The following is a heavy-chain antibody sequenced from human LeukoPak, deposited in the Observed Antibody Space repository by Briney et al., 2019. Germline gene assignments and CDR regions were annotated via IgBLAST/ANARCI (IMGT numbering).Heavy chain of an antibody. CDR2: IWHDGSNS. V-gene: IGHV3-33*01. D-gene: IGHD6-13*01. CDR1: GFSFSNFG. Sequence: GGSLRLSCAASGFSFSNFGMHWVRQAPGKGPEWVAIIWHDGSNSYYADSVKGRFTISRDNSKNTLSLQMNSLRVEDTAVYYCVRGEYSSSWHSEYFQYWGQGTLVTVSS. CDR3: VRGEYSSSWHSEYFQY. J-gene: IGHJ1*01.